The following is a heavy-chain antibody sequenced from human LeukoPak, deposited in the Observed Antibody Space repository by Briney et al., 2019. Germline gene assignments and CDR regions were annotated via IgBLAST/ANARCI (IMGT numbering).Heavy chain of an antibody. CDR2: ISYDGSNK. CDR3: ARPLLYYYGSETYFWFDP. J-gene: IGHJ5*02. Sequence: QPGGSLRLSCAASGFTFSSYGMHWVRQAPGKGLEWVAVISYDGSNKYYADSVKGRFTISRDNSKNTLYLQMNSLRADDTAFYYCARPLLYYYGSETYFWFDPWGQGTLVTVSS. CDR1: GFTFSSYG. V-gene: IGHV3-30*03. D-gene: IGHD3-10*01.